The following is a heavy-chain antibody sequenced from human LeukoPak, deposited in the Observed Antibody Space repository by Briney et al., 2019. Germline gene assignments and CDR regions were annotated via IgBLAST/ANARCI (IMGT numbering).Heavy chain of an antibody. D-gene: IGHD4-17*01. V-gene: IGHV1-69*04. CDR2: IIPILGIA. CDR1: GYTFTSYD. CDR3: ARVHDYGDYFDY. Sequence: ASVKVSCKASGYTFTSYDINWVRQATGQGLEWMGRIIPILGIANYAQKFQGRVTITADKSTSTAYMELSSLRSEDTAVYYCARVHDYGDYFDYWGQGTLVTVSS. J-gene: IGHJ4*02.